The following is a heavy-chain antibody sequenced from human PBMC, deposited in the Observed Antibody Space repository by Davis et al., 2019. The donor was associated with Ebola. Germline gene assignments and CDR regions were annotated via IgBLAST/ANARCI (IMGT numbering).Heavy chain of an antibody. CDR3: AREKSDRYYDFWSGYYTGIDY. CDR2: ISSSSSYI. J-gene: IGHJ4*02. Sequence: PGGSLRLSCAASGFTFSSYSMNWVRQAPGKGLEWVSSISSSSSYIYYADSVKGRFTISRDNAKNSLYLQMNSLRAEDTAVYYCAREKSDRYYDFWSGYYTGIDYWGQGTLVTVSS. CDR1: GFTFSSYS. D-gene: IGHD3-3*01. V-gene: IGHV3-21*01.